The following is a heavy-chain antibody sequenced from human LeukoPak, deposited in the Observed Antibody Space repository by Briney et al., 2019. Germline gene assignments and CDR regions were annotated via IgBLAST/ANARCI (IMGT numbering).Heavy chain of an antibody. CDR2: ISGSGGST. J-gene: IGHJ4*02. D-gene: IGHD6-19*01. CDR1: GFTLSSYG. CDR3: AKLDSSGWYYFDY. Sequence: TGGSLRLSCAASGFTLSSYGMSWVRQAPGKGLEWVSAISGSGGSTYYADSVKGRFTISRDNSKNTLYLQMNSLRAEDTAVYYCAKLDSSGWYYFDYWGQGTLVTVSS. V-gene: IGHV3-23*01.